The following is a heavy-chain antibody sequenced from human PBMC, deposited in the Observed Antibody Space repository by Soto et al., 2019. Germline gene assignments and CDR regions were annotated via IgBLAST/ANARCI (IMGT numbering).Heavy chain of an antibody. D-gene: IGHD6-13*01. CDR3: ARLNAAAGDAADY. V-gene: IGHV1-69*13. CDR1: GYTFTGYV. Sequence: SVNGYCQTSGYTFTGYVVIWLRHAPGQGLEWMGGIIPIFGTANYAQKFQGRVTITADESTSTAYMELSRLRSEDTAVYYCARLNAAAGDAADYWGQGTLVTVSS. CDR2: IIPIFGTA. J-gene: IGHJ4*02.